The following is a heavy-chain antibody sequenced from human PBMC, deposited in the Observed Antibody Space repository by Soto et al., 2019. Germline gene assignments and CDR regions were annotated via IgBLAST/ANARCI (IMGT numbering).Heavy chain of an antibody. CDR2: ISAYNGNT. CDR3: ARHDDGGYFDWFAMDV. Sequence: QVQLVQSGAEVKKPGASVKVSCKASGYTFTSYGITWVRQAPGQGLEWMGWISAYNGNTNYAQKLQGRVTMTTDTSRSTAYMELRSLRSDDTAVYYCARHDDGGYFDWFAMDVWGQGTTVTVSS. D-gene: IGHD3-9*01. V-gene: IGHV1-18*01. CDR1: GYTFTSYG. J-gene: IGHJ6*02.